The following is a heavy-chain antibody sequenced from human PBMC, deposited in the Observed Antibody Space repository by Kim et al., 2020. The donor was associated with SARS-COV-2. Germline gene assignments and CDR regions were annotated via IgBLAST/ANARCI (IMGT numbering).Heavy chain of an antibody. CDR1: GFTFKTYG. Sequence: GGSLRLSCTASGFTFKTYGMNWVRQTPGKGLEWVSVISSSGAGTYYADSVKGRFSISRDNSKSTLSLQMNSLRAEDTAVYYCARLIASAATDYWGQGTLVTVSS. D-gene: IGHD6-13*01. J-gene: IGHJ4*02. V-gene: IGHV3-23*01. CDR2: ISSSGAGT. CDR3: ARLIASAATDY.